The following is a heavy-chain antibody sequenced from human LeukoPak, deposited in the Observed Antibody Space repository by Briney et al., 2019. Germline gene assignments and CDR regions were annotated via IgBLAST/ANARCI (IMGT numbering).Heavy chain of an antibody. CDR2: IYYSGST. J-gene: IGHJ6*03. Sequence: SETLSLTCTVSGGSISSYYWSWIRQPPGKGLEWIGYIYYSGSTNYNPSLKSRVTISVDTSKNQFSLKLRSVTAADTAVYYCARTKLYYYDSSGYPTPYYYYYYMDVWGKGTTVTISS. CDR1: GGSISSYY. D-gene: IGHD3-22*01. V-gene: IGHV4-59*01. CDR3: ARTKLYYYDSSGYPTPYYYYYYMDV.